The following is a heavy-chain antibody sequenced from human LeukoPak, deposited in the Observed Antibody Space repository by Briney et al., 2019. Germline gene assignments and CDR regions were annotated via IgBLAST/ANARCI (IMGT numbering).Heavy chain of an antibody. V-gene: IGHV1-69*05. CDR2: IIPIFGTA. D-gene: IGHD3-10*01. J-gene: IGHJ5*02. CDR1: GGTFSSYA. Sequence: GASVKVSCKASGGTFSSYAISWVRQAPGQGLEWMGGIIPIFGTANYAQKFQGRVTIATDESTSTAYMELSSLRSEDTAVYYCARKTNEYGSGGLPWGNWFDPWGQGTLVTISS. CDR3: ARKTNEYGSGGLPWGNWFDP.